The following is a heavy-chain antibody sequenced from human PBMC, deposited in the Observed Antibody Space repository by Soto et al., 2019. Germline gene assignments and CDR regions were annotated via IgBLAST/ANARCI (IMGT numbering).Heavy chain of an antibody. CDR2: IYYSGST. Sequence: PSETLSLTCTVAGGSISTGDYYWSWIRQPPGKGLQWIGYIYYSGSTNYNPSLKSRVTISVDTSKNQFSLKLSSVTAADTAVYYCARCAYRYDFWSGYSCYYFDYWGQGTLVTVSS. V-gene: IGHV4-30-4*01. J-gene: IGHJ4*02. CDR1: GGSISTGDYY. CDR3: ARCAYRYDFWSGYSCYYFDY. D-gene: IGHD3-3*01.